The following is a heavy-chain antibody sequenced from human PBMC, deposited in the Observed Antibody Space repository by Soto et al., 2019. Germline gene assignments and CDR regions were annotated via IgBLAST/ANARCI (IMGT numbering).Heavy chain of an antibody. J-gene: IGHJ4*02. CDR2: ISAYNGNT. Sequence: ASVKVSCKASGYTFTSYGISWVRQAPGQGLEWVGWISAYNGNTNYAQKLQGRVTMTTDTSTSTAYMELRSLRSDDTAVYYCARLLRPTHTYYDILTGYSHDYWGQGTLVTVSS. CDR3: ARLLRPTHTYYDILTGYSHDY. D-gene: IGHD3-9*01. V-gene: IGHV1-18*01. CDR1: GYTFTSYG.